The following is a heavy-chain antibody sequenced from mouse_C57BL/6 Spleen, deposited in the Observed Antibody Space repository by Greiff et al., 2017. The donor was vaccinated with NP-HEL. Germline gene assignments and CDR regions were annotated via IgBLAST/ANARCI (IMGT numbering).Heavy chain of an antibody. V-gene: IGHV1-64*01. CDR3: ARDGYYWAWFAY. CDR1: GYTFTSYW. D-gene: IGHD2-3*01. CDR2: IHPNSGST. Sequence: QVQLRQPGAELVKPGASVKLSCKASGYTFTSYWMHWVKQRPGQGLEWIGMIHPNSGSTNYNEKFKSKATLTVDKSSSTAYMQLSSLTSEDSAVYYRARDGYYWAWFAYWGQGTLVTVSA. J-gene: IGHJ3*01.